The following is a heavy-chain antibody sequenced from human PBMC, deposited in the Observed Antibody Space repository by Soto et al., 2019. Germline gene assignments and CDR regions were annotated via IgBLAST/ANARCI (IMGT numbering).Heavy chain of an antibody. Sequence: SVKVSCKASGGTFSSYAISWVRQAPGQGLEWMGGISPIFGTANYAQKFQGRVTITADESTSTAYMELSSLRSEDTAVYYCASSQFPPGYDNYYWGQGTLVTVSS. CDR2: ISPIFGTA. V-gene: IGHV1-69*13. D-gene: IGHD3-22*01. CDR1: GGTFSSYA. CDR3: ASSQFPPGYDNYY. J-gene: IGHJ4*02.